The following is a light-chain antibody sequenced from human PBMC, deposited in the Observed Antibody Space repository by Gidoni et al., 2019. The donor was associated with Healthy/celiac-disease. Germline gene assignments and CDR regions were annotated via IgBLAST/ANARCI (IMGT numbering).Light chain of an antibody. CDR1: QGISSW. CDR2: AES. CDR3: QQDNSFLSLT. J-gene: IGKJ4*01. V-gene: IGKV1-12*01. Sequence: DIQLTQSPSSVSASVVDRVTITCRASQGISSWLAWYQQKTGKAPKLLIYAESSLQSGVPSRFSGSGSGTDFTITISSLQHEDFATYYCQQDNSFLSLTFGGXTKVEIK.